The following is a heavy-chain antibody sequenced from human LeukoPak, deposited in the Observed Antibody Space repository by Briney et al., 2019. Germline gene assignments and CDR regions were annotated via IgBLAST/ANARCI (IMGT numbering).Heavy chain of an antibody. V-gene: IGHV3-21*01. CDR3: ARGGIYCSTISCYYFDY. Sequence: GGSLRLSCAASGFTFSSYGMNWVRQAPGKGLEWVSSFSSSGSYIYYADSVRGRFTISRDSTKKSLYLQMNSLRADDTAVYYCARGGIYCSTISCYYFDYWGQGTLVTVSS. D-gene: IGHD2-2*01. CDR1: GFTFSSYG. J-gene: IGHJ4*02. CDR2: FSSSGSYI.